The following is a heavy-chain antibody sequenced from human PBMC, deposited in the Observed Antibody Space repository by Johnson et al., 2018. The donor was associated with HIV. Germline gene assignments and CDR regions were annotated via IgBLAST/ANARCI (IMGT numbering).Heavy chain of an antibody. V-gene: IGHV3-30-3*01. J-gene: IGHJ3*02. CDR2: ISYDGLNT. D-gene: IGHD1-26*01. Sequence: QVQLVESGGGVVQPGRSLRLSCAASGFTSSSYAIHWVRQAPGKGLEWVALISYDGLNTYYADSVKGRFTISRDNSKNTLYLQMNSLRAEDTAVYYCAKGIKKELGEDDAFDIWGQGTMVTVSS. CDR1: GFTSSSYA. CDR3: AKGIKKELGEDDAFDI.